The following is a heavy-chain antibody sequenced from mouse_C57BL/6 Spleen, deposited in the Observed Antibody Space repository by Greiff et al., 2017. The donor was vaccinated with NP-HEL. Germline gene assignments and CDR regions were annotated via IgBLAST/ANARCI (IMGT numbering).Heavy chain of an antibody. V-gene: IGHV14-2*01. CDR1: GFNIKDYY. D-gene: IGHD1-1*01. CDR3: ALNYYGSVYYFDY. CDR2: IDPEDGET. J-gene: IGHJ2*01. Sequence: VHVKQSGAELVKPGASVKLSCTASGFNIKDYYMHWVKQRTEQGLEWIGRIDPEDGETKYAPKFQGKATITADTSSNTAYLQLSSLTSEDTAVYYCALNYYGSVYYFDYWGQGTTLTVSS.